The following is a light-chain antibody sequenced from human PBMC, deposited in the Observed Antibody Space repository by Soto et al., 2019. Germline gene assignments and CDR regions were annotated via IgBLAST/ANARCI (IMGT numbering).Light chain of an antibody. CDR3: QQYGSSPPVT. J-gene: IGKJ3*01. CDR2: GAS. CDR1: QSVSSSY. Sequence: EIVLTQSPGTLSLSPGERATLSCRASQSVSSSYLAWYQQKPGQAPRLLIYGASSRAPGIPDRFSGGGSGTDFSLTISRLEPDDFAVYYYQQYGSSPPVTFGPGTKVDIK. V-gene: IGKV3-20*01.